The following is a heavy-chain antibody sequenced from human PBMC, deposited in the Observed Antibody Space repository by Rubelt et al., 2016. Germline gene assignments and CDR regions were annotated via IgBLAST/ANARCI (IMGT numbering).Heavy chain of an antibody. Sequence: QVQLQQWGAGLLKPSETLSLTCAVYGGSFSGYYWSWIRQPPGKGLEWIGEINHSGSTNYNPSLKGQVTISVDTSKNQFSLKLRSVTAADTAVYYCAGDLGDYWGQGTLVTVSS. V-gene: IGHV4-34*01. CDR1: GGSFSGYY. CDR3: AGDLGDY. D-gene: IGHD3-10*01. CDR2: INHSGST. J-gene: IGHJ4*02.